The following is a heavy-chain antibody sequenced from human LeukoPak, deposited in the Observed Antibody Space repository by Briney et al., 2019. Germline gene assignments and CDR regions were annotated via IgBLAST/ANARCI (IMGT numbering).Heavy chain of an antibody. D-gene: IGHD1-26*01. V-gene: IGHV3-48*01. J-gene: IGHJ4*02. Sequence: GGSLRLSCAASAFTFSDYSMNWVRQAPGKGLEWISYVSGRSSTIYYADSVRGRFTISRDNAKNSMYLQMNSLRAEDTAVYYCARDRLTSGSYFFDYWGQGTLVTVSS. CDR1: AFTFSDYS. CDR2: VSGRSSTI. CDR3: ARDRLTSGSYFFDY.